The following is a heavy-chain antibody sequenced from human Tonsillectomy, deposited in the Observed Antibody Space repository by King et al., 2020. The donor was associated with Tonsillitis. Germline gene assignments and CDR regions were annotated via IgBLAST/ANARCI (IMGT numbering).Heavy chain of an antibody. D-gene: IGHD3-22*01. CDR2: ISIIGSTI. CDR3: AREGPRYYFDSSGDFYFDY. V-gene: IGHV3-48*01. CDR1: GCTFTSYS. Sequence: QLVESGGGLVQPGGSLRLSCAASGCTFTSYSINGGRQLPGKGLEWLSYISIIGSTIYYADSVKGRFTVSRDNAKNSLYLQMNSLRAEDTAVYFCAREGPRYYFDSSGDFYFDYWGQGTLVTVSS. J-gene: IGHJ4*02.